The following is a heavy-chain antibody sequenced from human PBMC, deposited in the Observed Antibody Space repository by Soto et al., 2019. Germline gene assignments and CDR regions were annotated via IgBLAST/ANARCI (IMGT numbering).Heavy chain of an antibody. V-gene: IGHV4-30-2*01. CDR3: ASSSWGAVGAFDI. CDR1: GDSISSGGYS. J-gene: IGHJ3*02. Sequence: QLQLQESGSGLVKPSQTLSLTCAVSGDSISSGGYSWSWIRQPPGKGLEWIGYIYHSGSTYYNPSLKSRVTISVDTSKNQFSLKLSSVTAADTAVYYCASSSWGAVGAFDIWGQGTMVTVSS. CDR2: IYHSGST. D-gene: IGHD6-13*01.